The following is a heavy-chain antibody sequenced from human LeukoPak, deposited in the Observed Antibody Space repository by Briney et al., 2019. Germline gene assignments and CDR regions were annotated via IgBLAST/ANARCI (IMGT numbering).Heavy chain of an antibody. CDR3: TRDPILGAPDYFDY. CDR1: GFTLSSNY. Sequence: GGSLRLSCAASGFTLSSNYMSWVRQAPGKGLEWGAVTSPDEGLKFYGDSVKGRFTISRDNSKNTMYLQMNNLREEDTAVYYCTRDPILGAPDYFDYWGQGTLVTVSS. CDR2: TSPDEGLK. V-gene: IGHV3-30*03. J-gene: IGHJ4*02. D-gene: IGHD1-26*01.